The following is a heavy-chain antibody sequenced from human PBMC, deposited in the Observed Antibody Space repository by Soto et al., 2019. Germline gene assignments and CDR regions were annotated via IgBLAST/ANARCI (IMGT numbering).Heavy chain of an antibody. CDR2: IYTSGST. Sequence: PSETLSLTCTASGGSISSYYWSWIRLPAGKGLEWIGRIYTSGSTNYNPSLKSRVTMSVDTSKNQFSLKLSSVTAADTAVYYCARDSGEIAARSSAFDIWGQGTMVTVSS. J-gene: IGHJ3*02. CDR3: ARDSGEIAARSSAFDI. V-gene: IGHV4-4*07. CDR1: GGSISSYY. D-gene: IGHD6-6*01.